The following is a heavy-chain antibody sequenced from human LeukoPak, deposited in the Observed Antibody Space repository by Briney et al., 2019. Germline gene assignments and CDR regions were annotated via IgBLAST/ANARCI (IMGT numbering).Heavy chain of an antibody. CDR3: ARGVWSGYYTGNWFDP. V-gene: IGHV1-69*02. J-gene: IGHJ5*02. D-gene: IGHD3-3*01. Sequence: SVKVSCKASGGTFSSHTISWVRQAPGQGLEWMGRIIPILGIANYAQKFQGRVTITADKSTSTAYMELSSLRSEDTAVYYCARGVWSGYYTGNWFDPWGQGTLVAVSS. CDR2: IIPILGIA. CDR1: GGTFSSHT.